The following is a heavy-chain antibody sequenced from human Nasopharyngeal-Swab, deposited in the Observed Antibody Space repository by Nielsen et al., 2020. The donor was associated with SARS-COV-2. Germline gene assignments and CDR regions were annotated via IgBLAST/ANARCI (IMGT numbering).Heavy chain of an antibody. J-gene: IGHJ6*02. V-gene: IGHV3-7*01. Sequence: ETLSLTCTVSGYSISSGYYWGWIRQPPGKGLEWVAYLKQDGSEEYYVDSVKGRFTISRDNAKNSLYLQMSSLRAEDTAVYYCARMNYYFYYGMDVWGQGTTVTVSS. CDR2: LKQDGSEE. CDR1: GYSISSGYY. CDR3: ARMNYYFYYGMDV.